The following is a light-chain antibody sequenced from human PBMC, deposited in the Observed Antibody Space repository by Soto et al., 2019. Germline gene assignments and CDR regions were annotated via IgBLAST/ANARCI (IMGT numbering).Light chain of an antibody. J-gene: IGKJ1*01. CDR1: QGISNY. CDR3: QKYDSAPWT. V-gene: IGKV1-27*01. Sequence: DIQMTQSPSSLSASVGDRVTITCRARQGISNYLAWYQQKPGKVPKLLIYAASTLQSGVPSRFSGSGSGTDFTHTISSLQPEDVATYYCQKYDSAPWTFGQGTKVAIK. CDR2: AAS.